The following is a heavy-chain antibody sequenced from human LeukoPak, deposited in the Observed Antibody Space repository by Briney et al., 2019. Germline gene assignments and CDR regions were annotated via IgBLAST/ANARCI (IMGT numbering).Heavy chain of an antibody. Sequence: SVKVSCKASGGTFSSYAISWVRQAPGQGLEWMGGIIPIFCTANYAQKFQGRVTITADESTSTAYMELSSLRSEDTAVYYCARGKGDSSGYPIDYWGQGTLVTVSS. CDR3: ARGKGDSSGYPIDY. D-gene: IGHD3-22*01. V-gene: IGHV1-69*01. J-gene: IGHJ4*02. CDR2: IIPIFCTA. CDR1: GGTFSSYA.